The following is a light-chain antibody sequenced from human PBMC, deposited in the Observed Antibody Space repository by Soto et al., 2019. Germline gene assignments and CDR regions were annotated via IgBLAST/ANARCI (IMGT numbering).Light chain of an antibody. J-gene: IGKJ1*01. CDR3: QQYNSYSPWT. CDR1: QSISSW. Sequence: DIQMTQSPSTLSASVGDRVTITCRASQSISSWLAWYQQKPGKAPKLLIYKASSLESGVPSRFSGSGSGTEFTLNISSMQPDEFATYYCQQYNSYSPWTFGQGTKVEIK. CDR2: KAS. V-gene: IGKV1-5*03.